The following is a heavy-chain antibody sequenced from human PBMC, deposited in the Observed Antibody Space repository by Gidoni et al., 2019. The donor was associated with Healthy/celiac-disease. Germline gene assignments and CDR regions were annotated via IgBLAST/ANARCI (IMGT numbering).Heavy chain of an antibody. V-gene: IGHV1-18*01. J-gene: IGHJ6*03. Sequence: QVQLVQSGAEVKKPGASVKVSCKASGYTFTSYGISWVRQAPGQGLEWMGWISAYNGNTNDAQKLQGRVTMTTDTSTSTAYMELRSLRSDDTAVYYCARVGPVDTAMVTYYYYMDVWGKGTTVTVSS. CDR2: ISAYNGNT. CDR1: GYTFTSYG. CDR3: ARVGPVDTAMVTYYYYMDV. D-gene: IGHD5-18*01.